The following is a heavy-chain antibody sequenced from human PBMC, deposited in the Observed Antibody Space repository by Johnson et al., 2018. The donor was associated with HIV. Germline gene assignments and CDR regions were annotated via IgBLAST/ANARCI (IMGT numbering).Heavy chain of an antibody. CDR2: IWYDGSNK. J-gene: IGHJ3*02. CDR3: AKSYDGDGRPMGVDALDI. Sequence: QVQLVESGGGVVQPGRSLRLSCAASGFTFSSYGMHWVRQAPGKGLAWVAVIWYDGSNKYYADSVKGRFTISRDNSKNTLYLQLNSLRAEDTAVYYCAKSYDGDGRPMGVDALDIWGQGTMVTVSS. D-gene: IGHD1-26*01. V-gene: IGHV3-33*06. CDR1: GFTFSSYG.